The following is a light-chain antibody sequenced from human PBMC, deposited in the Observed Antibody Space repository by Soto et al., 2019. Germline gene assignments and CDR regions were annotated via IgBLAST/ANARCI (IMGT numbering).Light chain of an antibody. CDR3: QQYSSYPYT. J-gene: IGKJ2*01. V-gene: IGKV1-5*03. CDR2: KAS. CDR1: QSISSW. Sequence: DIQMTQSPSALSASVGDRVTITCRASQSISSWLAWYQQKPGKAPNLLIYKASNLESGVPSRFSGSGSGTEFTLTISSLQPDDFATYYCQQYSSYPYTFGQGTNLEIK.